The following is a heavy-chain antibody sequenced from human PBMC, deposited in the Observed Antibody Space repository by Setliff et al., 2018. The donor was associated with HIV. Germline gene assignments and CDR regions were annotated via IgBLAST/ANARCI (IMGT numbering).Heavy chain of an antibody. Sequence: ASVKVSCKTSGYTFISYGINWVRQAPGQRLEWMGWINTGNGNTKYSQKFQGRVTITRDTSASTAYMEVSSLRSEDTAVYYCARGFLTDISDYWGQGTLVTVSS. D-gene: IGHD3-9*01. CDR3: ARGFLTDISDY. CDR2: INTGNGNT. V-gene: IGHV1-3*04. CDR1: GYTFISYG. J-gene: IGHJ4*02.